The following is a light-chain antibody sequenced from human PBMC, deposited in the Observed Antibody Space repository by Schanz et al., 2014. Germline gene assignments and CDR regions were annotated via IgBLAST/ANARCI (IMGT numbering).Light chain of an antibody. CDR2: DVS. V-gene: IGLV2-14*03. CDR3: SSYTSSSTHWV. Sequence: QSALTQPASVSGSPGQSITISCTGTSSDVGGYNYVSWYQHHPGKAPKLMIYDVSNRPSGVSNRFSGSKSGNTASLTISGLQAEDEADYYCSSYTSSSTHWVFGGGTKLTVL. J-gene: IGLJ3*02. CDR1: SSDVGGYNY.